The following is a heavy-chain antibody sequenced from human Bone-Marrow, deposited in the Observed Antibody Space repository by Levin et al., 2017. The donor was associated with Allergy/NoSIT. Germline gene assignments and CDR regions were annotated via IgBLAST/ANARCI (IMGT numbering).Heavy chain of an antibody. Sequence: GGSLRLSCAASGFTFDDYAMHWVRQAPGKGLEWVSGISWNSGSIGYADSVKGRFTISRDNAKNSLYLQMNSLRAEDTALYYCAKDLRRGGNWHWFDPWGQGTLVTVSS. V-gene: IGHV3-9*01. D-gene: IGHD1-14*01. CDR3: AKDLRRGGNWHWFDP. CDR2: ISWNSGSI. J-gene: IGHJ5*02. CDR1: GFTFDDYA.